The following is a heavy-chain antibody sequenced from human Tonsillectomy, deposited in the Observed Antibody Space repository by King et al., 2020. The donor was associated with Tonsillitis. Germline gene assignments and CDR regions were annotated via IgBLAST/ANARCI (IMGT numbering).Heavy chain of an antibody. CDR2: IRYDGSNK. CDR1: GFTFSSYG. Sequence: HVQLVESGGGVVQPGGSLRISCAASGFTFSSYGMHWVRQAPGKGLEWVAFIRYDGSNKYYADSVKGRFTISRDNSKNTLYLQMNSLRAEDTAVYYCAKDAPRTHKPLDCWGQGTLVTVSS. CDR3: AKDAPRTHKPLDC. J-gene: IGHJ4*02. V-gene: IGHV3-30*02. D-gene: IGHD2-21*01.